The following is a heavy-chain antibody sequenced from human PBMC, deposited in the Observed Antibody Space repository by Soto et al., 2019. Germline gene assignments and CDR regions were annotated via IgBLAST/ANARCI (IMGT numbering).Heavy chain of an antibody. J-gene: IGHJ5*01. CDR3: AREGISGSYYIWLDP. D-gene: IGHD1-26*01. V-gene: IGHV3-48*02. Sequence: EVQLVDSGVGLGQPGGSLRLSCAASGFTFSSYSMNWVRQAPGKGREWVSYISSSTIYYADSVKGRFTISRDNAKNSLYLQMNSLRDEDTAVCYCAREGISGSYYIWLDPWGEGTLVTVSS. CDR1: GFTFSSYS. CDR2: ISSSTI.